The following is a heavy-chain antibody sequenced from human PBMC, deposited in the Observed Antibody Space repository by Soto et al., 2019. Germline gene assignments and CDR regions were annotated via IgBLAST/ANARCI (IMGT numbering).Heavy chain of an antibody. CDR3: AKDPSSSGLYNYFDA. D-gene: IGHD2-15*01. J-gene: IGHJ5*02. Sequence: EVQLLESGGGLVQPGGSLRLSCAASGITFSSSVMNWVRQAPGKGLEWVSTIRRSGDPTYYADSVRGRFTISRDNSTNTLFLQMNDLRVEDTALYFCAKDPSSSGLYNYFDAWGQGTLVTVSS. V-gene: IGHV3-23*01. CDR1: GITFSSSV. CDR2: IRRSGDPT.